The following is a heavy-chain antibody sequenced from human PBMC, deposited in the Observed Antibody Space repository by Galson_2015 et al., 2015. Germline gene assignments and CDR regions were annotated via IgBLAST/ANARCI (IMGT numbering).Heavy chain of an antibody. CDR1: GGTFSSYA. V-gene: IGHV1-69*10. Sequence: SVKVSCKASGGTFSSYAISWVRQAPGQGLEWMGGIIPIFGIANYAQKFQGRVTITADKSTSTAYMELSSLRSEDTAVYYCARTLYAGRGDWFDPWGQGTLVTVSS. CDR2: IIPIFGIA. CDR3: ARTLYAGRGDWFDP. D-gene: IGHD2-8*01. J-gene: IGHJ5*02.